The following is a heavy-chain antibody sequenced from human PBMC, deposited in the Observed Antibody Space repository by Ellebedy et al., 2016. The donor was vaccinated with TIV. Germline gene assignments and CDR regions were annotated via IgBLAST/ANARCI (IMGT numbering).Heavy chain of an antibody. CDR3: ATRDYDLWSGVSYYYYMDV. V-gene: IGHV3-21*01. Sequence: GESLKISXAASGFTFSSYSMNWVRQAPGKGLEWVSSIRRNTSHIYYADAVKGRFIISRDNAKHSMFLQMNSLGAEDTAVYYCATRDYDLWSGVSYYYYMDVWGKGTTVTVSS. J-gene: IGHJ6*03. CDR2: IRRNTSHI. D-gene: IGHD3-3*01. CDR1: GFTFSSYS.